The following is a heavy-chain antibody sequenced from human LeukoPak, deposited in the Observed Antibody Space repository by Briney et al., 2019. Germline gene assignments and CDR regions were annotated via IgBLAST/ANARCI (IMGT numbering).Heavy chain of an antibody. CDR2: ISSSGGTI. Sequence: PGGSLRLSCAASGFTFSSYEMNWVRQAPGKGLEWVSYISSSGGTIYYAESVKGRFTISRDNAKNSLSLQMNSLRAKDTAVYYCARGFTGWVTSPIDYWGQGALVTVSS. V-gene: IGHV3-48*03. J-gene: IGHJ4*02. CDR1: GFTFSSYE. CDR3: ARGFTGWVTSPIDY. D-gene: IGHD2-2*01.